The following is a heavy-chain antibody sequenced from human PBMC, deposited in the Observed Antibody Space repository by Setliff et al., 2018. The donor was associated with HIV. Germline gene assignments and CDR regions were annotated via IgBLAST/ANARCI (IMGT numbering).Heavy chain of an antibody. V-gene: IGHV4-39*07. J-gene: IGHJ4*02. CDR3: ARRPPYWGFDF. CDR1: GGSISSSSYY. D-gene: IGHD3-16*01. Sequence: SETLSLTCTVSGGSISSSSYYWGWIRQPPGKGLEWIGSMYYSGSTYYNPSLKSRVTISVDTSKNQFSLKLRSVTAADTAVYYCARRPPYWGFDFWGQGTLVTVSS. CDR2: MYYSGST.